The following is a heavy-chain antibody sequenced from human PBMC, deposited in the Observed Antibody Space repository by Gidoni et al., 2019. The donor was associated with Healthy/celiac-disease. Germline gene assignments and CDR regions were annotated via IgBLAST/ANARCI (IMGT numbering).Heavy chain of an antibody. Sequence: QVHLQESGPGLVKPSETQSLTCTVSGGSISSYHWSWIRQSPGKGLEWIGYIYYSGSTNYNPSLKSRVTISVDTSKNQFSLKLSSVTAADTAVYYCARGFIAAAGDAFDIWGQGTMVTVSS. CDR2: IYYSGST. J-gene: IGHJ3*02. V-gene: IGHV4-59*01. D-gene: IGHD6-13*01. CDR3: ARGFIAAAGDAFDI. CDR1: GGSISSYH.